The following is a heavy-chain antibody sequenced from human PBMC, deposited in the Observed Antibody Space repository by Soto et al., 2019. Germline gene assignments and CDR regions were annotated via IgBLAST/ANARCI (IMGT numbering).Heavy chain of an antibody. V-gene: IGHV4-31*03. CDR3: ARDSYYYDSSGYNY. D-gene: IGHD3-22*01. J-gene: IGHJ4*02. CDR2: IYYSGST. CDR1: SDSVSSSSYT. Sequence: SETLSLTCTVSSDSVSSSSYTWGWIRQHPGKGLEWIGYIYYSGSTYYNPSLKSRVTISVDTSKNQFSLKLSSVTAADTAVYYCARDSYYYDSSGYNYWGQGALVTVSS.